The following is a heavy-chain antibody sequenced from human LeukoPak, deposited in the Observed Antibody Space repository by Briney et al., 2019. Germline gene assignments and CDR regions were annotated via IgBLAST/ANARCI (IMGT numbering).Heavy chain of an antibody. CDR3: ARGRRSIWDWFDP. J-gene: IGHJ5*02. CDR2: IYYSGST. V-gene: IGHV4-39*07. Sequence: SETLSLTCAVSGGSISSSSYYWGWIRQPPGKGLEWIGSIYYSGSTYYNPSLKSRVTISVDTSKNQFSLKLSSVTAADTAVYYCARGRRSIWDWFDPWGQGTPVTVSS. D-gene: IGHD7-27*01. CDR1: GGSISSSSYY.